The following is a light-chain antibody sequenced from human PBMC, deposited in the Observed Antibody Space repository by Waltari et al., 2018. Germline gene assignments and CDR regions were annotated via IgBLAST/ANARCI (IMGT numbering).Light chain of an antibody. V-gene: IGKV3-15*01. J-gene: IGKJ1*01. CDR3: QQYTDWPPTWT. Sequence: IVMTQSPDTLSVSPGERATLSCSASESVSSNLAWYQQKPGQAPRLLILGASPRATGIPARFSGSGSGTEFTLTISSLQSEDLAIYYCQQYTDWPPTWTFGQGTKVEI. CDR2: GAS. CDR1: ESVSSN.